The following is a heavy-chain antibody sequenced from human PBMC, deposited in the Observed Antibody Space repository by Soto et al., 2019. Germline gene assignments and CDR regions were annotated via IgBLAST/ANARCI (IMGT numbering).Heavy chain of an antibody. D-gene: IGHD3-3*01. V-gene: IGHV1-18*04. J-gene: IGHJ6*02. CDR2: ISAYNGNT. CDR3: ARVALYYDFWSGYYNPDYYYGMDV. Sequence: ASVKVSCKASGYTFTSYVISWVRQAPGQGLEWMGWISAYNGNTNYAQKLQGRVTMTTDTSTSTAYMELRSLRSDDTAVYYCARVALYYDFWSGYYNPDYYYGMDVWGQ. CDR1: GYTFTSYV.